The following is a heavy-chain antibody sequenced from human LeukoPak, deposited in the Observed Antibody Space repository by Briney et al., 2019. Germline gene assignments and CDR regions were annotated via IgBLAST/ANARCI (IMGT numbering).Heavy chain of an antibody. D-gene: IGHD3-22*01. V-gene: IGHV3-23*01. CDR1: GFTFDDYA. J-gene: IGHJ4*02. Sequence: GGSLRLSCAASGFTFDDYAMHWVRHAPGKGLEWVSAISGSGGSTYYADSVKGRFTISRDNSKNTLYLQMNSLRAEDTAMYYCARRAGDYSHPYDYWGQGTLVTVSS. CDR2: ISGSGGST. CDR3: ARRAGDYSHPYDY.